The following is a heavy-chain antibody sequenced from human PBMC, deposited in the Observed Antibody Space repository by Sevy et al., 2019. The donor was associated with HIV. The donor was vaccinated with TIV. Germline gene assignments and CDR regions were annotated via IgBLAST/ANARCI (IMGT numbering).Heavy chain of an antibody. D-gene: IGHD3-3*01. CDR3: ARHGSGGGYRLWSGYSDDWFDP. CDR2: IYYSGST. V-gene: IGHV4-39*01. J-gene: IGHJ5*02. Sequence: SETLSLTCTVSGGSISSSSYYWGWIRQPPGKGLEWIGSIYYSGSTYYNPSLKRRVTISVDTSKNQFSQKLSSVTAADTAVYYCARHGSGGGYRLWSGYSDDWFDPWGQGTLVTVSS. CDR1: GGSISSSSYY.